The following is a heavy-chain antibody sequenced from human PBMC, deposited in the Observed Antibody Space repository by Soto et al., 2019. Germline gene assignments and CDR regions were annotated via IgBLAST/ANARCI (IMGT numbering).Heavy chain of an antibody. J-gene: IGHJ4*01. CDR1: GYSISSGYY. D-gene: IGHD3-10*01. CDR3: AALWFGELAFNY. V-gene: IGHV4-38-2*02. CDR2: VYHNGIV. Sequence: TSETLSLTCSVSGYSISSGYYWGWVRQAPGKGLEWLGSVYHNGIVFHNPSFQSRVTISVDTSKNQFSLNLRSVTAADTAVYYCAALWFGELAFNYWGHGILVTVSS.